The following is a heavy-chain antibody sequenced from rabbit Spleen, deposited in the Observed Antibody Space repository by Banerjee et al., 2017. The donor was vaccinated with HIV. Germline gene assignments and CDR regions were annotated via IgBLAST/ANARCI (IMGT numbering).Heavy chain of an antibody. CDR1: GFDFNNYY. V-gene: IGHV1S7*01. CDR2: IDPVFGIT. J-gene: IGHJ4*01. Sequence: HLVESGGGLVQPGGSLKLSCKASGFDFNNYYMSWVRQAPGKGLEWIGYIDPVFGITNYANSVKGRFTISRDNTQNTLYLQLNSLTAADTATYFCVREVAVKFNLWGQGTLVTVS. CDR3: VREVAVKFNL. D-gene: IGHD4-1*01.